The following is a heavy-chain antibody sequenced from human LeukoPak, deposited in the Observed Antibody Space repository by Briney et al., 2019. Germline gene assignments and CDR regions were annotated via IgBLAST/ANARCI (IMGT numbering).Heavy chain of an antibody. D-gene: IGHD1-26*01. CDR3: ARWDSGSYFLDY. V-gene: IGHV4-59*02. Sequence: SETLSLTCTVSGGSVSSYYWNWIRQPPGKGLEWIGYIHYSGSTNYNPSLKSRVTISVDTSKNQFSLKLHSVTAADTAVYYCARWDSGSYFLDYWGQGTLVTVSS. J-gene: IGHJ4*02. CDR1: GGSVSSYY. CDR2: IHYSGST.